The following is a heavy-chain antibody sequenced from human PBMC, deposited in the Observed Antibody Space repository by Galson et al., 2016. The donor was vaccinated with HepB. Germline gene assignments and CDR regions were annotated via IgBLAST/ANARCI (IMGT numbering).Heavy chain of an antibody. CDR1: GDSVSSNSAT. V-gene: IGHV6-1*01. J-gene: IGHJ6*02. CDR3: ARRTGNGFDV. D-gene: IGHD1-1*01. Sequence: CAISGDSVSSNSATWNWIRLSPSRGLEWLGRTYYRSRWYSDYALSVKSRITINADTSKSQFSLRPNSVTPEDTAVYYCARRTGNGFDVWGQGTTVSVSS. CDR2: TYYRSRWYS.